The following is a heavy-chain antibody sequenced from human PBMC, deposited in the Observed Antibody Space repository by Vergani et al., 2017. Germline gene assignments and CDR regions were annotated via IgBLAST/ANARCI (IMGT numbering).Heavy chain of an antibody. Sequence: EVQLLESGGGLVQPGGSLRLSCAASGFTFSSYAMSWVRQAPGKGLEWVSAISGSGGSTYYADSVKGRFTISRDNSKNTLYLQMNSLRAEDTAVYYCAKWGKDAYSSTSCPYDYWGQGTLVTVSS. J-gene: IGHJ4*02. CDR2: ISGSGGST. V-gene: IGHV3-23*01. CDR1: GFTFSSYA. CDR3: AKWGKDAYSSTSCPYDY. D-gene: IGHD2-2*01.